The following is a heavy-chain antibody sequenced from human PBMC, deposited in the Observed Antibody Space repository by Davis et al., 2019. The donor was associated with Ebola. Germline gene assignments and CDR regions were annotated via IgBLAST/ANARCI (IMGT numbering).Heavy chain of an antibody. CDR3: VRDYNDGIGRFDY. D-gene: IGHD3-16*01. CDR1: GITFSRYA. V-gene: IGHV3-30*04. J-gene: IGHJ4*02. Sequence: GESLKTSCAVSGITFSRYAMHWVRQAPGKGLEWVTDIAYDGRYESYAESVKGRFTISRDNSKSTLYLQMNSLRLEDTAVYYCVRDYNDGIGRFDYWGQGTLVTVSS. CDR2: IAYDGRYE.